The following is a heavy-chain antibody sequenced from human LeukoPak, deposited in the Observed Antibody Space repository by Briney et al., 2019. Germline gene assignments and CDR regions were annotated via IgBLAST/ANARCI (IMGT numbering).Heavy chain of an antibody. Sequence: GGSLRLSCAASGFTFSSYSMNWVRQAPGKGPDWVSYISSSSSSKYYADSVKGRFTISRDNAKNSLYLQMNSLRDEGTAVYYCARDFYDSSGYSLDYWGQGTLVTVSS. CDR3: ARDFYDSSGYSLDY. CDR2: ISSSSSSK. D-gene: IGHD3-22*01. CDR1: GFTFSSYS. J-gene: IGHJ4*02. V-gene: IGHV3-48*02.